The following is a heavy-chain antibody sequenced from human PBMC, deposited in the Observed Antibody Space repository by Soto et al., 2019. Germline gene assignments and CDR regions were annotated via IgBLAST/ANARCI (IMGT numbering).Heavy chain of an antibody. J-gene: IGHJ6*02. D-gene: IGHD2-21*01. CDR3: ASLGGVAEDYYYYGMDV. V-gene: IGHV3-30-3*01. Sequence: QVQLVESGGAVVQPGRSLRLSCAASGFTFSSYAMHWVRQAPGEGLEWVAVISYDGSNKYYADSVKGRFTISRDNSKNTLYLQMNSLRAEDTAVYYCASLGGVAEDYYYYGMDVWGQGTTVTVSS. CDR2: ISYDGSNK. CDR1: GFTFSSYA.